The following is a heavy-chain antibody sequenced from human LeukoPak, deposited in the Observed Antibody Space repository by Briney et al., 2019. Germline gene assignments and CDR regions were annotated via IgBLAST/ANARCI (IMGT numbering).Heavy chain of an antibody. CDR3: GHCTTTSCYAGGH. Sequence: GGSLRLSCAASGFTFSSYSMTWVRQAPGKGLEWVSSISSSSTYIYYADLVKGRFTISRDNAKNSLYLQMNSLSAEDTAVYYCGHCTTTSCYAGGHWGQGTLVTVSS. CDR1: GFTFSSYS. V-gene: IGHV3-21*01. CDR2: ISSSSTYI. D-gene: IGHD2-2*01. J-gene: IGHJ4*02.